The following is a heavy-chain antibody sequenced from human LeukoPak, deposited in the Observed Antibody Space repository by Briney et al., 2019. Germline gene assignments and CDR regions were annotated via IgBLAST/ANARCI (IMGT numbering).Heavy chain of an antibody. Sequence: PGGSLRLSCAASGFTFSSYAMSWVRQAPGKGLEWVSAISGSGGSTYYVDFVKGRFTLSRDNSKNTLYLQMNSLRVEDTAVYYCAKDQAFTSSRLNWFDPWGQGTLVTVSS. CDR2: ISGSGGST. CDR1: GFTFSSYA. D-gene: IGHD2-21*02. V-gene: IGHV3-23*01. J-gene: IGHJ5*02. CDR3: AKDQAFTSSRLNWFDP.